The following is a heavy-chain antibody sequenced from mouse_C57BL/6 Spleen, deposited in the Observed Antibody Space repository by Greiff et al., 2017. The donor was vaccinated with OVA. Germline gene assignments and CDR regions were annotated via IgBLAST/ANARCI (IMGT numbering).Heavy chain of an antibody. Sequence: VQLQQPGAELVRPGTSVKLSCKASGYTFTSYWMPWVKQRPGQGLEWIGVIDPSDSYTNYNQKFKGKATLTVDKSSSTAYMQLSSLTSEDSAVYYCARSWVGGYSAWFAYWGQGTLVTVSA. CDR1: GYTFTSYW. J-gene: IGHJ3*01. CDR3: ARSWVGGYSAWFAY. CDR2: IDPSDSYT. D-gene: IGHD2-3*01. V-gene: IGHV1-59*01.